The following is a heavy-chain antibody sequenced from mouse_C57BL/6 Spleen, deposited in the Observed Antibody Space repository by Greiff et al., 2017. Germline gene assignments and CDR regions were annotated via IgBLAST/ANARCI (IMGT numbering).Heavy chain of an antibody. CDR3: ARSYYYGSGDY. Sequence: VQLQQSGPELVKPGASVKIPCKASGYTFTDYNMNWVKQRPGKGLEWIGRIYPGDGDTNYNGKFKGKATLTADKSSSTAYMQLSSLTSEDSAVYFCARSYYYGSGDYWGQGTTLTVSS. D-gene: IGHD1-1*01. CDR2: IYPGDGDT. V-gene: IGHV1-82*01. CDR1: GYTFTDYN. J-gene: IGHJ2*01.